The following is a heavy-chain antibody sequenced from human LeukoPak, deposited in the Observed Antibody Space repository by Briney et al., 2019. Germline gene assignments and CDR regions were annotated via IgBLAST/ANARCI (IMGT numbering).Heavy chain of an antibody. Sequence: GGSLRLSCAASGFTFSSYSMNWVRQAPGKGLEWVSSISSSSSYIYYADSVKGRFTISRDNAKNSLYLQMNSLRAEDTAVYYCAREGEEGYCSSTSCIYYGMDVWGKGTTVTVSS. D-gene: IGHD2-2*01. CDR1: GFTFSSYS. CDR2: ISSSSSYI. J-gene: IGHJ6*04. V-gene: IGHV3-21*01. CDR3: AREGEEGYCSSTSCIYYGMDV.